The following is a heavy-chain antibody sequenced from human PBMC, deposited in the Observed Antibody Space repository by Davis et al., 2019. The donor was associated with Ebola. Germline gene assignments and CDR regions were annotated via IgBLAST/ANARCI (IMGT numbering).Heavy chain of an antibody. V-gene: IGHV1-46*01. J-gene: IGHJ4*02. CDR2: INPSGGTT. CDR1: AYTLVSYY. D-gene: IGHD3-10*01. Sequence: ASVKVFCKASAYTLVSYYAHWVRHAPGQGLEWMGIINPSGGTTTYAQKFQGRVTMIRDTYTNTLYLVLSSLTSGDTAVYYCVRELRGWGDFDYWGQGTLVTVSS. CDR3: VRELRGWGDFDY.